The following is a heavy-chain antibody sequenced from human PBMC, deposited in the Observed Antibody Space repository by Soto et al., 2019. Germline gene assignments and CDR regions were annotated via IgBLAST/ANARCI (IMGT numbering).Heavy chain of an antibody. CDR3: AKDRWGDFGDLNLPGY. V-gene: IGHV3-30*18. CDR1: GFTFSSFG. J-gene: IGHJ4*02. CDR2: ISDDGSSK. D-gene: IGHD4-17*01. Sequence: QVLLVESGGGVVQPGRSLRLSCAVSGFTFSSFGMHWVRQAPGKGLEWVAVISDDGSSKHYADSLKGRFTISRDNSNNTLYLQMDSLGPEDTAVYYCAKDRWGDFGDLNLPGYWGQGTLVTVSS.